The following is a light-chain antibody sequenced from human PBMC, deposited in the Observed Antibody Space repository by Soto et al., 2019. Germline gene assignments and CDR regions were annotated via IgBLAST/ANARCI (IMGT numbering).Light chain of an antibody. CDR2: DTS. Sequence: IQMTQSPSTLSASVGDRVTITCRASQSVSDWLAWYQQKPGNPPKLLIYDTSRLESAVPSRFSASGSGTEFTLTISVLQPDEVATYYCHQYNSYTWTLGQGTKVEIK. V-gene: IGKV1-5*01. J-gene: IGKJ1*01. CDR3: HQYNSYTWT. CDR1: QSVSDW.